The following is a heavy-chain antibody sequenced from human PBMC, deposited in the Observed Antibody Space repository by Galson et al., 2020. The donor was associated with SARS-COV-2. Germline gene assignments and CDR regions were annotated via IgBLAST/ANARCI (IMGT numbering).Heavy chain of an antibody. J-gene: IGHJ3*02. CDR2: AGSVGDT. CDR1: GFTFSDYD. Sequence: GGSLRLSCAASGFTFSDYDMHWVRQASGKSLEWVSLAGSVGDTYYLGSVKGRFIISRDNAKSSLYLQMNSLTAGDTAIYYCTRGQVGNVFEIWGHGTLVTVSS. CDR3: TRGQVGNVFEI. V-gene: IGHV3-13*01. D-gene: IGHD1-26*01.